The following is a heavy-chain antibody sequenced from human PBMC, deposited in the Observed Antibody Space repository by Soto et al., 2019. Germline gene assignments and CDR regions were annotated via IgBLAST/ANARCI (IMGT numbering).Heavy chain of an antibody. CDR3: ARLDSSSWAFDY. D-gene: IGHD6-13*01. V-gene: IGHV1-69*05. J-gene: IGHJ4*02. CDR2: IIPIFGTA. Sequence: GASVKVSCKASGGTFSSYAISWVRQAPGQGLEWMGGIIPIFGTANYAQKFQGRVTITRDTSASTAYMELNSLRAEDTAVYYCARLDSSSWAFDYWGQGTLVTVSS. CDR1: GGTFSSYA.